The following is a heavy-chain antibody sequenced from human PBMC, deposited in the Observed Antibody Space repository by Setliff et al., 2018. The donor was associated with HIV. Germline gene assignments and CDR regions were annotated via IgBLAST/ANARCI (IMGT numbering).Heavy chain of an antibody. D-gene: IGHD3-3*01. CDR3: ARATYTLQFLKWSPDSSLYYYYMDV. J-gene: IGHJ6*03. Sequence: SETLSLTCNVSGASFSSGGYYWSWIRQHPGKGLEWIGYMSYSGSTFYKSSLKSRVTMSIDTSKNQFSLMLSPVTAADTAVYYCARATYTLQFLKWSPDSSLYYYYMDVWGKGTTVTVSS. CDR2: MSYSGST. CDR1: GASFSSGGYY. V-gene: IGHV4-31*03.